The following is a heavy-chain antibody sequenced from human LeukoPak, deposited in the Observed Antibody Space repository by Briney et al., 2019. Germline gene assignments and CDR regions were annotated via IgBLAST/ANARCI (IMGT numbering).Heavy chain of an antibody. D-gene: IGHD5-18*01. V-gene: IGHV4-59*12. CDR1: GGSISSYY. CDR2: INYSGST. Sequence: PSETLSLTCTVSGGSISSYYWNWIRQPPGKGLEWIGYINYSGSTNYNPSLKSRVTISADTSKNEFSLKLSSVTAADTAVYYCARAPRYGYGTLFDYWGQGTLVTVSS. CDR3: ARAPRYGYGTLFDY. J-gene: IGHJ4*02.